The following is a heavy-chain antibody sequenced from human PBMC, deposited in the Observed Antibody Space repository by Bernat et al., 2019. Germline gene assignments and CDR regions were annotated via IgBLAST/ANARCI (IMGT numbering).Heavy chain of an antibody. CDR3: SRGGGRIGYSSVY. CDR1: GFTFGDYA. J-gene: IGHJ4*02. CDR2: IRGKAYGGTT. V-gene: IGHV3-49*04. Sequence: EVQLVESGGDLVQPGRSLRLSCTASGFTFGDYAMSWVRQAPGKGLEWVGFIRGKAYGGTTEYAASVKGRFTISRDDSKSIAYLQMNSLKTEDTAVYYCSRGGGRIGYSSVYWGQGTLVTVSS. D-gene: IGHD3-22*01.